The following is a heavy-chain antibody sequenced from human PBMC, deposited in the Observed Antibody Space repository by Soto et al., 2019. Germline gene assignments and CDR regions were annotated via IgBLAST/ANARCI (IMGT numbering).Heavy chain of an antibody. CDR2: ISYDGSNK. CDR1: GFTFSSYA. CDR3: ARDIQLWPRGYFDY. Sequence: QVQLVESGGCVVQPGRSLRLSCAASGFTFSSYAMHWVRQAPGKGLEGVAVISYDGSNKYYADSVKGRFTISRDNSKNTLYLQMNSLRAEDTAVYYCARDIQLWPRGYFDYWGQGTLVTVSS. V-gene: IGHV3-30-3*01. D-gene: IGHD5-18*01. J-gene: IGHJ4*02.